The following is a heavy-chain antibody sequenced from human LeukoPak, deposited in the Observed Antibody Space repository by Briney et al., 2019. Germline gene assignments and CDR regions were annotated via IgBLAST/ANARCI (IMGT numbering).Heavy chain of an antibody. CDR2: ISGDSRYI. V-gene: IGHV3-21*01. J-gene: IGHJ4*02. D-gene: IGHD2-2*01. CDR3: ARAPTVLVGYCSSSSCQADY. CDR1: GFTFSSYS. Sequence: GGSLRLSCAASGFTFSSYSMNWVRQAPGKGLEWVSAISGDSRYIYYADSVRGGFTISRDNAENSLYLQMNSLRVEDTAVYYCARAPTVLVGYCSSSSCQADYWGQGTLVTVSS.